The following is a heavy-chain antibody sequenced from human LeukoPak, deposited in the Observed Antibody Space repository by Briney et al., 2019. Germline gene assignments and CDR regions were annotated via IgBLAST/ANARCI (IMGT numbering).Heavy chain of an antibody. J-gene: IGHJ4*02. CDR2: VNTDGSSP. Sequence: GGSLRLSCAASGFTFSTYWMHWVRQTPGKGLVWVSRVNTDGSSPIYADSAKGRFTISRDNAKNTLYLQMNSLRVEDTAVYYCTREVVTFDSWGQGTLVTVSS. V-gene: IGHV3-74*01. D-gene: IGHD2-2*01. CDR1: GFTFSTYW. CDR3: TREVVTFDS.